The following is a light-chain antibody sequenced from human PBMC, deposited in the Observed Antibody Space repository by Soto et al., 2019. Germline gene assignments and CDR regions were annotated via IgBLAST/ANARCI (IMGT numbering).Light chain of an antibody. V-gene: IGKV3-11*01. Sequence: EIVLTQSPATLSLSPGERDTLSCRASQRVSSYLAWYQQKPGQAPRLLIYDASNRATGIPARFSGSGSGTDFTLTISSLEPEDFAVYYCQQRSNWITFGQGTRLEIE. J-gene: IGKJ5*01. CDR2: DAS. CDR1: QRVSSY. CDR3: QQRSNWIT.